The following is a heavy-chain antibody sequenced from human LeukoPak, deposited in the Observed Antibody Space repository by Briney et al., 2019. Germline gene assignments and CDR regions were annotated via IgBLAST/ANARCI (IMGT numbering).Heavy chain of an antibody. CDR1: GFTFSSYG. CDR2: IRYDGSNK. J-gene: IGHJ3*02. V-gene: IGHV3-30*02. CDR3: AKLEYSGSYGDAFDI. Sequence: GGSLRLSCAASGFTFSSYGMHWVRQAPGKGLEWVAFIRYDGSNKYYADSVKGRFTIFRDNSKNTLYLQMNSLRAEDTAVYYCAKLEYSGSYGDAFDIWGQGTMVTVSS. D-gene: IGHD1-26*01.